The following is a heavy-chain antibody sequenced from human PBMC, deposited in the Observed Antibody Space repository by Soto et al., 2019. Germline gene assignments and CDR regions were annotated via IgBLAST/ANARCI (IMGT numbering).Heavy chain of an antibody. CDR2: MNPNSGST. Sequence: QVQLVQSGAEVKKPGASVKVSCKASGYTFTSYDLNWVRQATGQGLEWMGSMNPNSGSTDYAQKFQRRVTKTRNTYIKTANMELSRLRAEDTFVYYCARVSHDGYYIDFWGQGILVTVSS. J-gene: IGHJ4*02. CDR3: ARVSHDGYYIDF. CDR1: GYTFTSYD. V-gene: IGHV1-8*01. D-gene: IGHD1-1*01.